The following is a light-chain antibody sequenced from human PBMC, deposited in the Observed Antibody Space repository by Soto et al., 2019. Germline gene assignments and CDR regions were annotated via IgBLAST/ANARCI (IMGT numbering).Light chain of an antibody. J-gene: IGLJ2*01. CDR3: CSFAGSSTVV. CDR2: EGS. V-gene: IGLV2-23*01. CDR1: SSDVGSYNL. Sequence: QSVLTQPASVSGSPGQSITISCTGTSSDVGSYNLVSWYQQHPGKAPKLMISEGSKRPSGVSNRFSVSKSGNTASLTISGLQAEDEADYYCCSFAGSSTVVFGGGTKLTVL.